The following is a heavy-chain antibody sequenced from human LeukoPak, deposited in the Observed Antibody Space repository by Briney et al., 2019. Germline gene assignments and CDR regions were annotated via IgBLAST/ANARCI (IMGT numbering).Heavy chain of an antibody. CDR2: IYHSGST. V-gene: IGHV4-38-2*02. Sequence: ETLSLTCTVSGYSISSGYYWGWIRQPPGKGLEWIGSIYHSGSTYYNPSLKSRVTISVDTSKNQFSLKLSSVTAADTAVYYCARDVRNYYDSSGYYFFDYWGQGTLVTVSS. CDR1: GYSISSGYY. J-gene: IGHJ4*02. CDR3: ARDVRNYYDSSGYYFFDY. D-gene: IGHD3-22*01.